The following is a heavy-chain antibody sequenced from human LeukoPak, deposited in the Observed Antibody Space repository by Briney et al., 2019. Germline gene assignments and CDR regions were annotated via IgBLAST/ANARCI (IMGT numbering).Heavy chain of an antibody. CDR2: INHSGST. CDR1: GGSFSGYY. V-gene: IGHV4-34*01. J-gene: IGHJ4*02. D-gene: IGHD6-6*01. Sequence: SETLSLTCAVYGGSFSGYYWSWIRQPPGKGLEWIGEINHSGSTNYNPSLKSRVTISVDTSKNQFSLKLSSVTAADTAVYYCARARRGSTSSPFRSSVAARNYFDYWGQGTLVTVSS. CDR3: ARARRGSTSSPFRSSVAARNYFDY.